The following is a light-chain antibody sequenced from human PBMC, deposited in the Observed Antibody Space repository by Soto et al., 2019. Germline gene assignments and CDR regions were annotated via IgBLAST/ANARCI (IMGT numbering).Light chain of an antibody. CDR3: QPANSFTLS. V-gene: IGKV1-12*01. J-gene: IGKJ4*01. CDR1: QGISSW. Sequence: DIQMTQSPSSVSASVGYRVTIPCRASQGISSWLAWYQQKPGNAPNLLIHTASSLQSGVPSRFSGSGSGTDFTLSSSSLQPEDFATYYCQPANSFTLSFGGGTKVEIK. CDR2: TAS.